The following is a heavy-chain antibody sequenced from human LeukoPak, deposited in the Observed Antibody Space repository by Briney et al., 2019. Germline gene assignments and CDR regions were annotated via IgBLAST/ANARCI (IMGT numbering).Heavy chain of an antibody. CDR3: ARKPNTAMAPIDY. Sequence: SETLSLTCTVSGGSISSSSYYWGWIRQPPGKGLEWIGSIYYSGSTYYNPSLKSRVTISVDTSKNQFSLKLSSVTAADTAVYYCARKPNTAMAPIDYWGQGTLVTVSS. V-gene: IGHV4-39*01. CDR1: GGSISSSSYY. CDR2: IYYSGST. D-gene: IGHD5-18*01. J-gene: IGHJ4*02.